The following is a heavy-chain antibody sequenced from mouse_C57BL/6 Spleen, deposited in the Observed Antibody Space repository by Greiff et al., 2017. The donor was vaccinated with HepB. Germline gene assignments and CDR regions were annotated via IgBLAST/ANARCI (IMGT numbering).Heavy chain of an antibody. CDR3: TRSHYGNPIDY. CDR2: IDPETGGT. D-gene: IGHD2-1*01. V-gene: IGHV1-15*01. Sequence: QVQLQQSGAELVRPGASVTLSCKASGYTFTDYEMHWVKQTPVHGLEWIGAIDPETGGTAYNQKFKGKAILTADKSSSTAYMELRSLTSEDSAVYYCTRSHYGNPIDYWGQGTSVTVSS. CDR1: GYTFTDYE. J-gene: IGHJ4*01.